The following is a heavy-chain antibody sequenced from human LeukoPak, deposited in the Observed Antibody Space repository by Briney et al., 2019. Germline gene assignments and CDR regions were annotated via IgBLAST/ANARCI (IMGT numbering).Heavy chain of an antibody. J-gene: IGHJ4*02. CDR1: EFTFSSYG. Sequence: GGSLRLSCAASEFTFSSYGMHWVRQAPGKGLEYVSSISSIGDSTYYADSVKGRFTISRDNSKNTLFLQMSSLRAEDTAVYYCVKGGNSYGSGSYDYFDYWGQGTLVTVSS. D-gene: IGHD3-10*01. V-gene: IGHV3-64D*06. CDR3: VKGGNSYGSGSYDYFDY. CDR2: ISSIGDST.